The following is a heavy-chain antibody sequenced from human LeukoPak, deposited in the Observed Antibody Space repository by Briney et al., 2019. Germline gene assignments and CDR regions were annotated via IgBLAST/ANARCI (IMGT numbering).Heavy chain of an antibody. CDR2: ISYDGSNK. CDR3: ARGVHYYDSSGYYYGY. V-gene: IGHV3-30-3*01. D-gene: IGHD3-22*01. J-gene: IGHJ4*02. Sequence: GSLRLSCAASGFTFSSYAMHWVRQAPGKGLEWVAVISYDGSNKYYADSVKGRFTISRDNSKNTLYLQMNSLRAEDTAVYYCARGVHYYDSSGYYYGYWGQGTLVTVSS. CDR1: GFTFSSYA.